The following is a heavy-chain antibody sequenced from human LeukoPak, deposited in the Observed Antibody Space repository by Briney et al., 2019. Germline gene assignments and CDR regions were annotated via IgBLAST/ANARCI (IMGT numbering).Heavy chain of an antibody. J-gene: IGHJ5*02. Sequence: PGGPLRLSCAASGFIFDDYGMSWVRQVPGKGLEWVSGINWNGRSIGYADSVKGRFTISRDNAKKSLYLQMNNLRAEDTAFYHCARDGRHYYGSGSYYLDWFDPWGQGTLVTVSS. CDR3: ARDGRHYYGSGSYYLDWFDP. V-gene: IGHV3-20*01. CDR2: INWNGRSI. D-gene: IGHD3-10*01. CDR1: GFIFDDYG.